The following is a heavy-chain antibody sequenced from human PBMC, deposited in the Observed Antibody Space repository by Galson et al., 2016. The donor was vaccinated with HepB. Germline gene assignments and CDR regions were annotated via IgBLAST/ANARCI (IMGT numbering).Heavy chain of an antibody. J-gene: IGHJ2*01. V-gene: IGHV4-38-2*02. D-gene: IGHD3-22*01. CDR2: IYHSGST. Sequence: ETLSLTCTVSDYSISSGYYWGWIRQPPGKGLEWIGNIYHSGSTYYNPSLKSRITISVDTSKSQFSLKLSSVTAADTAVYYCARDGSTLIGYFDLWGRGTLVTVSS. CDR3: ARDGSTLIGYFDL. CDR1: DYSISSGYY.